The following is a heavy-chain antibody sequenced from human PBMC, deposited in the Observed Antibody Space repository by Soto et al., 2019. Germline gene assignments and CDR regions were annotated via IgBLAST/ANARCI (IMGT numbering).Heavy chain of an antibody. CDR2: INAGNGNT. V-gene: IGHV1-3*01. CDR1: WYTLTSYA. D-gene: IGHD6-13*01. J-gene: IGHJ4*02. Sequence: ASVKVSCQASWYTLTSYAMHLVRQAPGQRLEWMGWINAGNGNTKYSQKFQGRVTITRDTSASTAYMELSSLRSEDTAVYYCARDIMAAAPDYWGQGTLVTVSS. CDR3: ARDIMAAAPDY.